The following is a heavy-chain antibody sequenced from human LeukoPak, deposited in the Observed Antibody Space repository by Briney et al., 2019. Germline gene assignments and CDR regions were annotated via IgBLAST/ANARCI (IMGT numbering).Heavy chain of an antibody. V-gene: IGHV3-30*18. D-gene: IGHD6-13*01. CDR2: ISSDGGNV. CDR1: AFTFRSFG. Sequence: GGSLRLSCAASAFTFRSFGMQWVRQAPGKGLEWVAFISSDGGNVYYADSVNGRFSISRVNFKATLYLQMNSLRPEDTAVYYCAKGQQGHMWLDNWGQGTLVIVSS. CDR3: AKGQQGHMWLDN. J-gene: IGHJ4*02.